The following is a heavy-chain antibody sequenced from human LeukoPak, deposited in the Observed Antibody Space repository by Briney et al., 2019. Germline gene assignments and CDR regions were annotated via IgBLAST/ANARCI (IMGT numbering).Heavy chain of an antibody. V-gene: IGHV4-59*08. Sequence: SVPLSLTCTVSGGSISSYYWSWIRQPPGKEQKWIGYIYYSGSTNYNPSLKSRVTISVDTSKNQFSLKLSSVTAADTAVYYCASGIVDVAEFDYWGQGTLVTVSS. CDR3: ASGIVDVAEFDY. J-gene: IGHJ4*02. CDR2: IYYSGST. CDR1: GGSISSYY. D-gene: IGHD1-1*01.